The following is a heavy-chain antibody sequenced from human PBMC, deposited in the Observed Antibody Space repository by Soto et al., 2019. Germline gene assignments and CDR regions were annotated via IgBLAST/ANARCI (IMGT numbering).Heavy chain of an antibody. J-gene: IGHJ4*02. CDR1: GGSINSGGWY. CDR3: AAYVWGSYRSLDY. V-gene: IGHV4-31*03. CDR2: IYSSGTT. Sequence: SETLSLTFTVSGGSINSGGWYWSWVRQHPGKGLEWIGYIYSSGTTYYNPSLTSRVTISVDTSKNQYSLKVNSVTDADTAVYYCAAYVWGSYRSLDYWGQGALVTSPQ. D-gene: IGHD3-16*02.